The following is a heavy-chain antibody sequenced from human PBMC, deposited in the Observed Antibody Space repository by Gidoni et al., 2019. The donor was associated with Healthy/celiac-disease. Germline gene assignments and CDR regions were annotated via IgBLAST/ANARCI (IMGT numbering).Heavy chain of an antibody. D-gene: IGHD6-6*01. V-gene: IGHV2-5*01. CDR3: AHKVTEYSSSPFDY. CDR2: IYWNDDK. CDR1: GFSLSTSGVG. J-gene: IGHJ4*02. Sequence: QITLKESGPTLVKPTQTLTLTCTFSGFSLSTSGVGVGWIRQPPGKALEWLALIYWNDDKRYSPSLKSRLTITKDTSKNQVVLTMTNMDPVDTATYYCAHKVTEYSSSPFDYWGQGTLVTVSS.